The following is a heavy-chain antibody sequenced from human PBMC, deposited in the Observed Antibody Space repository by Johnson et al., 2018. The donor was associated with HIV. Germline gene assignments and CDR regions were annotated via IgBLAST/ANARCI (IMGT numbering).Heavy chain of an antibody. Sequence: QVQLVESGGGVVQPGRSLRLSCAASRFTFSSFAMHWVRQAPGKGLEWVAVISYDASNKYYADSVKGRFTISRDNSKNTLYMQMNSLRPEDTAVYYCARDQITMMVVATGTFDLWGQGTMVTVSS. D-gene: IGHD3-22*01. CDR2: ISYDASNK. CDR1: RFTFSSFA. CDR3: ARDQITMMVVATGTFDL. J-gene: IGHJ3*01. V-gene: IGHV3-30*04.